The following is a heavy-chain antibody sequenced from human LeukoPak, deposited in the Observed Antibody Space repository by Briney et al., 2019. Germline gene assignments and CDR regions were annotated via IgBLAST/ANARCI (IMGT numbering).Heavy chain of an antibody. CDR3: ARDRGSGWLPGAFDI. CDR1: GFTFSSYS. D-gene: IGHD6-19*01. Sequence: GGSLRLSCAASGFTFSSYSMNWVRQAPGKGLEWVSSISSSSSYIYYADSVKGRFTISRDNAKNSLYLQMNSLRAEDTAVYYCARDRGSGWLPGAFDIWGQGTMVTVS. J-gene: IGHJ3*02. V-gene: IGHV3-21*01. CDR2: ISSSSSYI.